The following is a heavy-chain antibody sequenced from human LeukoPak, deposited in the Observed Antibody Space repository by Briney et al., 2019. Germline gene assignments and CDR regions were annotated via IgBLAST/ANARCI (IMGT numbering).Heavy chain of an antibody. CDR2: FDPEDGET. J-gene: IGHJ3*02. CDR1: GYTLTELS. Sequence: ASVKVSCKVSGYTLTELSMHWVRQAPGKGLEWMGGFDPEDGETIYAQKFQGRVTMTEDTSTDTAYMELSSLRSEDTAVYYCATPRRTVTTLAFDIWGQGTMVTVSS. V-gene: IGHV1-24*01. D-gene: IGHD4-17*01. CDR3: ATPRRTVTTLAFDI.